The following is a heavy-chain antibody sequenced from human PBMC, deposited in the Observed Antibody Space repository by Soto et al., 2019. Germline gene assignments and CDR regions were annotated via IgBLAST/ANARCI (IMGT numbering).Heavy chain of an antibody. CDR1: GYTFTSYC. D-gene: IGHD4-17*01. CDR2: ISAYNGNT. V-gene: IGHV1-18*01. CDR3: ARGVPPHYGGNPDYFDY. Sequence: ASVKVSCKASGYTFTSYCISWVLQAPVQVLEWMGWISAYNGNTNYAQKLQGRATMPTDTSTSTAYMELRSLRSDDTAVYYCARGVPPHYGGNPDYFDYWGQGTLVTVSS. J-gene: IGHJ4*02.